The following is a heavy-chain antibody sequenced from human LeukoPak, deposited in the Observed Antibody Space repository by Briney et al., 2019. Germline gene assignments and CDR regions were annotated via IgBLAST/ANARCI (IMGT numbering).Heavy chain of an antibody. CDR2: INHSGST. J-gene: IGHJ4*02. V-gene: IGHV4-34*01. D-gene: IGHD6-19*01. Sequence: SETLSLTCTVSGGSISSYYWSWIRQPPGKGLEWIGEINHSGSTNYNPSLKSRVTISVDTSKNQFSLKLSSVTAADTAVYYCARSIAVAGNDYWGQGTLVTVSS. CDR3: ARSIAVAGNDY. CDR1: GGSISSYY.